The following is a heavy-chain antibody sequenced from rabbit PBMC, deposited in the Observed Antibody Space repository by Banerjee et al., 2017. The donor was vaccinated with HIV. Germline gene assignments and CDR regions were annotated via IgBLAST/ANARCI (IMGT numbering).Heavy chain of an antibody. V-gene: IGHV1S43*01. CDR2: ICTSSGST. Sequence: QQQLEESGGGLVKPGGTLTLTCKASGFDFSSYYYMCWVRQAPGKGLELIACICTSSGSTWYASWVNGRFTISKTSSTTVTLQMTSLTAADTASYFCARSSTMNIGFNLWGPGTLVTVS. CDR3: ARSSTMNIGFNL. D-gene: IGHD1-1*01. J-gene: IGHJ4*01. CDR1: GFDFSSYYY.